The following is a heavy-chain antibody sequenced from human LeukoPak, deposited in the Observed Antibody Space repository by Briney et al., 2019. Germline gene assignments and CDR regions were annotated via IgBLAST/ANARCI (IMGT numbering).Heavy chain of an antibody. Sequence: GGSLRLSCAASGFTFSSYWMSWVRQAPGKGREWVANIKQDGSEKYYVDSVKGRFTISRDNAKNSLYLQMNSLRAEDTAVYYCARVGTVLRYFDWLTGTGFFDYWGQGTLVTVSS. J-gene: IGHJ4*02. CDR1: GFTFSSYW. CDR3: ARVGTVLRYFDWLTGTGFFDY. D-gene: IGHD3-9*01. CDR2: IKQDGSEK. V-gene: IGHV3-7*01.